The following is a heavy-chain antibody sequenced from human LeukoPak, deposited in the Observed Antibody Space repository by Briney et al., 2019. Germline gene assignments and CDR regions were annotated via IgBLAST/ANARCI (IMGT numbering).Heavy chain of an antibody. CDR3: ASRRGGIVGDY. D-gene: IGHD2-15*01. CDR2: IWYDGSNK. CDR1: GFTFSSYG. V-gene: IGHV3-33*01. Sequence: PGRSLRLSCAASGFTFSSYGMHWVRQAPGKGLEWVALIWYDGSNKYCADSVKGRFTISRDNSKNTVYLQMNSLRAEDTAVYYCASRRGGIVGDYWGQGTLVTVSS. J-gene: IGHJ4*02.